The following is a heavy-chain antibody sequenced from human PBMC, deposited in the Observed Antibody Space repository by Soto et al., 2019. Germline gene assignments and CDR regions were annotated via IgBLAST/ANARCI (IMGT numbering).Heavy chain of an antibody. CDR3: ARRGEYYYDSSGYCYGVIDY. D-gene: IGHD3-22*01. V-gene: IGHV4-39*01. CDR2: IYYSGST. J-gene: IGHJ4*02. CDR1: GGSISSSSYY. Sequence: SETLSLTCTVSGGSISSSSYYWGWIRQPPGKGLEWIGSIYYSGSTYYNPSLKSRVTISVDTSKIQFSLKLSSVTAADTAVYYCARRGEYYYDSSGYCYGVIDYWGQGTLVTVSS.